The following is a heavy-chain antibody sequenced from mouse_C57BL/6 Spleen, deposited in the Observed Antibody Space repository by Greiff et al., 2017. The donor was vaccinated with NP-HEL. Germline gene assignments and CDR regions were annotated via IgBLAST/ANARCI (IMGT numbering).Heavy chain of an antibody. CDR3: ARRTALYYFDY. CDR2: IHPNSGST. Sequence: QVQLQQPGAELVKPGASVKLSCKASGYTFTSYWMHWVKQRPGQGLEWIGMIHPNSGSTNYNEKFKSKATLTVDKSPSTAYMQLSSLTSEDSAVYYCARRTALYYFDYWGQGTTLTVSS. CDR1: GYTFTSYW. V-gene: IGHV1-64*01. J-gene: IGHJ2*01.